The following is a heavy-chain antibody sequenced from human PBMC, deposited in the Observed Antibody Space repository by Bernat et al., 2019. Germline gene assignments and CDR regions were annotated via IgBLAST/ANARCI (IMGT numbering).Heavy chain of an antibody. CDR3: ARSGPARGYSGYDFYY. V-gene: IGHV3-48*03. J-gene: IGHJ4*02. CDR1: GFTFSSYE. Sequence: EVQLVESGGGLVQPGGSLRLSCAASGFTFSSYEMNWVRQAPGKGLEWVSYISSSGSTIYYADSVKGRFTISRDNAKTSLYLQMNSLRAEDTAVYNCARSGPARGYSGYDFYYWGQGTLVTVSS. D-gene: IGHD5-12*01. CDR2: ISSSGSTI.